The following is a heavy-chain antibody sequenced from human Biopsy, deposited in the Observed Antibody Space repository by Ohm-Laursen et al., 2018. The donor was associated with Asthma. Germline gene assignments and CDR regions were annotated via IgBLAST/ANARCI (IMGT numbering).Heavy chain of an antibody. Sequence: TQTLTLTYSFSGFSLRTPGVGVGWIRQSPGKALEWLALIYWDDYNLFRPSLKRRLTITKDPSKNQVILTMTKMDPVDSGTYYCALSQDSGFDDHSPSWFDPWGQGTLVTVSS. CDR1: GFSLRTPGVG. CDR2: IYWDDYN. CDR3: ALSQDSGFDDHSPSWFDP. J-gene: IGHJ5*02. D-gene: IGHD3-9*01. V-gene: IGHV2-5*02.